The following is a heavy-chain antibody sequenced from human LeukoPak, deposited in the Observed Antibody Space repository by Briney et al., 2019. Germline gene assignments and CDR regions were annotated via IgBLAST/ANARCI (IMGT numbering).Heavy chain of an antibody. V-gene: IGHV4-59*01. D-gene: IGHD1-26*01. J-gene: IGHJ4*02. CDR1: GGSISIYY. Sequence: SETLSLTCSVSGGSISIYYWSWIRQPPGKGLEWIGYVYNSGSTDYNPSLKSRVTISVDTSKNQFSLKVNSVTASDTAVYYCVRDRELYYWGQGTLVTVSS. CDR3: VRDRELYY. CDR2: VYNSGST.